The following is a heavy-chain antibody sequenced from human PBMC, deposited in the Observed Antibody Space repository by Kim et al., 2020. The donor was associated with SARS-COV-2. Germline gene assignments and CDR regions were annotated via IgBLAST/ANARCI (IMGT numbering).Heavy chain of an antibody. D-gene: IGHD5-18*01. Sequence: KYSQHFQDRVTLTWDTSANTAYMEMSSLRSEDTAVYYCARDLVHTGFDYWGQGTLVAVSS. V-gene: IGHV1-3*01. CDR3: ARDLVHTGFDY. J-gene: IGHJ4*02.